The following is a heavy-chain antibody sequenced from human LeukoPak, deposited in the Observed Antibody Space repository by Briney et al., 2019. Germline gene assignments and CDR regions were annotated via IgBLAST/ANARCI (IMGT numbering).Heavy chain of an antibody. CDR3: ARDPQSSSWYTADY. CDR1: GYTFTSYF. V-gene: IGHV1-46*01. D-gene: IGHD6-13*01. CDR2: INPSGGSS. Sequence: GASVKVSCKASGYTFTSYFIHWVRQAPGQGLEWMGIINPSGGSSTYVERFQGRVTMTRDTSTSTVYMELSSLRSEDTAVYYCARDPQSSSWYTADYWGQGTLVTVSS. J-gene: IGHJ4*02.